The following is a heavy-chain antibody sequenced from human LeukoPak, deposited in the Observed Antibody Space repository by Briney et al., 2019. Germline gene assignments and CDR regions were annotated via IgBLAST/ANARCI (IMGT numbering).Heavy chain of an antibody. CDR1: GGSFSDYY. J-gene: IGHJ4*02. CDR2: INHSGST. D-gene: IGHD6-19*01. Sequence: PSETLSLTCAVYGGSFSDYYWSWIRQPPGKGLEWIGEINHSGSTNYNPSLKSRVTISVDTSKNQFSLKLSSVTAADTAVYYCARGESPTRWLPLDYWGQGTLVTVSS. V-gene: IGHV4-34*01. CDR3: ARGESPTRWLPLDY.